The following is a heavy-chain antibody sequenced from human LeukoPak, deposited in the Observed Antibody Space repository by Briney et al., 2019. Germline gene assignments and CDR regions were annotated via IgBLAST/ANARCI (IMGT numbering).Heavy chain of an antibody. CDR1: GFSISDNY. Sequence: GGSLRLSCEISGFSISDNYMTWVRQAPGKGLEWVSVIHKDGTTYYAHSVKGRFTISRDISRNSVYLQMNIMRDEDTALYYCVRGSSWFWEYYFDYWGQGTVVTVSS. J-gene: IGHJ4*02. V-gene: IGHV3-53*01. CDR3: VRGSSWFWEYYFDY. D-gene: IGHD6-13*01. CDR2: IHKDGTT.